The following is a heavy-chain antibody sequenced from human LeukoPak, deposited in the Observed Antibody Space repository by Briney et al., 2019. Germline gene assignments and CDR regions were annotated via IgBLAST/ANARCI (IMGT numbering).Heavy chain of an antibody. Sequence: ASVKVSCKASGYTFTSYDINWVRQATGQGLEWMGWMNPNSGNTGYAQKFQGRVTMTRNTSISTAYMELSSLRSEDTAVYYCARGHYGSGSPDPEIDYWGQGTLVTVSS. CDR3: ARGHYGSGSPDPEIDY. CDR2: MNPNSGNT. J-gene: IGHJ4*02. V-gene: IGHV1-8*01. CDR1: GYTFTSYD. D-gene: IGHD3-10*01.